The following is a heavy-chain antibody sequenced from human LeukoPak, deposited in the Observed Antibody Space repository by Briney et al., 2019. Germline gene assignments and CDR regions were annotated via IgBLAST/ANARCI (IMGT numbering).Heavy chain of an antibody. D-gene: IGHD3-10*01. CDR1: GGSISSYY. J-gene: IGHJ4*02. V-gene: IGHV4-59*08. CDR3: ARQRGYYGSGSSPALDY. Sequence: PSETLSLTCTVSGGSISSYYWSWIRQPPGKGLEWIGYIYYSGSTNYNPSLKSRVTISVDTSKNQFSLKLSSVTAADTAVYYCARQRGYYGSGSSPALDYWGQGTLVTVSS. CDR2: IYYSGST.